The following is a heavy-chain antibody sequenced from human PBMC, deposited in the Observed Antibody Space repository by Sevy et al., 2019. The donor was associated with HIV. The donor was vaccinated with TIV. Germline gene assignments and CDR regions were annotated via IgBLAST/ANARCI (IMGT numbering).Heavy chain of an antibody. CDR2: INAISSNI. Sequence: GGSLRLSCVASGFTFSSYAMNWVRQAPGKGLEWVSSINAISSNIYYEDSVKGRFTISGDNAENSLYLQMNSVRAEDTAVYYCARDLFSGGNAVYGYWGQGTLVTVSS. D-gene: IGHD2-15*01. CDR3: ARDLFSGGNAVYGY. J-gene: IGHJ4*02. CDR1: GFTFSSYA. V-gene: IGHV3-21*01.